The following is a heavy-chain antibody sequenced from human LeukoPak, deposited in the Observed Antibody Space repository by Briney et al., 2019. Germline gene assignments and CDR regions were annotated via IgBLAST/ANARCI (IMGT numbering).Heavy chain of an antibody. J-gene: IGHJ3*02. Sequence: GGSLRLSCAASGFTFSNYVMSWVRQAPGKGLEWVSSITGSGGNTYDADLVKGRFTISRDNSKNTLYLQMNSLRAEDMALYYCAKDTVSSLRPGDAFDIWGQGTMVTVSS. CDR2: ITGSGGNT. V-gene: IGHV3-23*01. CDR1: GFTFSNYV. D-gene: IGHD4-17*01. CDR3: AKDTVSSLRPGDAFDI.